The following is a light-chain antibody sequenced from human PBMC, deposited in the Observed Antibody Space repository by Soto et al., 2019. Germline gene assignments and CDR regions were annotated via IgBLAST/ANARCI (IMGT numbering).Light chain of an antibody. Sequence: IVLTQFPGPLFSFPGGRATLSFRASQRIDKRYLAWYQHKPGQAPRLLIYATSSRATGIPDRFGGSGSGTDFTLTINRLEPEDFAVYYCQQYFGSSWTFGQGTKVDIK. CDR2: ATS. CDR1: QRIDKRY. V-gene: IGKV3-20*01. J-gene: IGKJ1*01. CDR3: QQYFGSSWT.